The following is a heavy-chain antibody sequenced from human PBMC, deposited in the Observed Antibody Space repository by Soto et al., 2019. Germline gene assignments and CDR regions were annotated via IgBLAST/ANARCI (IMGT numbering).Heavy chain of an antibody. CDR1: GPTFIAYY. CDR3: ARVSVDVPE. J-gene: IGHJ4*02. D-gene: IGHD5-12*01. Sequence: QLVQSGAEVKKPGASVRVSCKTSGPTFIAYYIHWVRQAPGQGLEWMGWIDPKSGGTTYVQKFLGRVTMTRDTSINTAYMDLNRLTSDDTAVYYCARVSVDVPEWGQGTLITVSS. CDR2: IDPKSGGT. V-gene: IGHV1-2*02.